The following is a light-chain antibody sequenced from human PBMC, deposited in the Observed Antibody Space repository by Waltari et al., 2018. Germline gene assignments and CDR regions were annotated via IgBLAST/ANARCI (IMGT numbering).Light chain of an antibody. V-gene: IGKV4-1*01. CDR1: QSVLYSSNNKNY. CDR3: QQYYTTRT. Sequence: DIVMTQSPDSLAVSLGERATINCKSSQSVLYSSNNKNYLAWYQQKPGHPTKLLIYWASTRESGVPDRFSGSGSGTDFTLTISSLQAEDVAVYYCQQYYTTRTFGQGTKVEIK. CDR2: WAS. J-gene: IGKJ1*01.